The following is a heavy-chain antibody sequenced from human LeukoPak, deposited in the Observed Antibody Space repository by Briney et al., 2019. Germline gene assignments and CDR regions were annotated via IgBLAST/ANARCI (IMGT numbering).Heavy chain of an antibody. CDR2: ISSSGSTI. J-gene: IGHJ4*02. CDR3: AKDSWASIAAAGTLDY. D-gene: IGHD6-13*01. CDR1: GFTFSDHY. Sequence: PGGSLRLSCADSGFTFSDHYMSWIRQAPGKGLEWVSYISSSGSTIYYADSVKGRFTISRDNAKHLLFLQMNSLRAEDTAVYYCAKDSWASIAAAGTLDYWGQGTLVTVSS. V-gene: IGHV3-11*04.